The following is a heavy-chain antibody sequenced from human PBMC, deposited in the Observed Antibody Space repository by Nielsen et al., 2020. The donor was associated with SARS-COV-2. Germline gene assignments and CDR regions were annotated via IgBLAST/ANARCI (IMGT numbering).Heavy chain of an antibody. CDR2: ISWNSGNT. V-gene: IGHV3-9*01. Sequence: SLKISCAASKFTFDHYAMHWVRQDPGKGLEWASGISWNSGNTGYADSVKGRFTISRDNAKNSLYLQMNSLRAEDTALYYCAKDMGMYYDILTGFDPWGQGTLVTVSS. CDR3: AKDMGMYYDILTGFDP. D-gene: IGHD3-9*01. J-gene: IGHJ5*02. CDR1: KFTFDHYA.